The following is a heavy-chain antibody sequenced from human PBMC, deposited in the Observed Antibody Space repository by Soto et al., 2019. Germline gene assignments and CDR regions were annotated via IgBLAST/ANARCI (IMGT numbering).Heavy chain of an antibody. J-gene: IGHJ5*02. CDR3: ARPAGPIVGATSRHWFDP. V-gene: IGHV1-18*04. CDR1: GYTFTSYG. Sequence: ASVKVSCKASGYTFTSYGISWVRQAPGQGLEWMGWISAYNGNTNYAQKLQGRATMTTDTSTSTAYMELRSLRSDDTAVYYCARPAGPIVGATSRHWFDPWGQGTLVTVSS. D-gene: IGHD1-26*01. CDR2: ISAYNGNT.